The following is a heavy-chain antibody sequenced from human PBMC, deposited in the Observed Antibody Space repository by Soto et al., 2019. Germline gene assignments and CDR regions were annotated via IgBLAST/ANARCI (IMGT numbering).Heavy chain of an antibody. D-gene: IGHD3-9*01. CDR2: INPSGGST. CDR3: ARGSYYDILTGLYFQH. CDR1: GYTFTSYY. Sequence: ASVKVSCKASGYTFTSYYMHWVRQALGQGLEWMGIINPSGGSTSYAQKFQGRVTMTRDTSTSTVYMELSSLRSEDTAVYYCARGSYYDILTGLYFQHWGQGTLVTVSS. V-gene: IGHV1-46*01. J-gene: IGHJ1*01.